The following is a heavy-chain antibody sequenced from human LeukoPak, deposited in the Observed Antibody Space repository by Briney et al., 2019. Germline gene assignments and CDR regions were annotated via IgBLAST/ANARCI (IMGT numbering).Heavy chain of an antibody. CDR1: GFTFSSYW. CDR2: IKQDGSEK. D-gene: IGHD3-10*01. Sequence: GGSLRLSCAASGFTFSSYWMSWVRQAPGKGLEWVANIKQDGSEKYYVDSVKGRFTISRDNAKNSLYLQMNSLRAEDTAVYYCARDKGDRIWFGELRYYYYGMDVWGQGTTVTVSS. CDR3: ARDKGDRIWFGELRYYYYGMDV. V-gene: IGHV3-7*01. J-gene: IGHJ6*02.